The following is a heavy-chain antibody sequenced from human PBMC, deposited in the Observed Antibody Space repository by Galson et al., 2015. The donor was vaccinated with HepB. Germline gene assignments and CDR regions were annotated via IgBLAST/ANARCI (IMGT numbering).Heavy chain of an antibody. Sequence: PALVKPTQTLTVTCTVSEFSVTNNRMGVGWIRQPPGKALEWLAHIFSADEAAYSISLKTRLTVSMDNPQTQLGPSLTDVDPVDTATYFCARVQRRSSWYVPYYFDSWGQGTLVTVSS. J-gene: IGHJ4*02. CDR2: IFSADEA. CDR3: ARVQRRSSWYVPYYFDS. D-gene: IGHD6-13*01. V-gene: IGHV2-26*01. CDR1: EFSVTNNRMG.